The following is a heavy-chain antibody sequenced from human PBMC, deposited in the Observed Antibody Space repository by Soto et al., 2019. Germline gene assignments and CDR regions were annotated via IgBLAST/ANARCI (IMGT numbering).Heavy chain of an antibody. J-gene: IGHJ1*01. CDR3: ESVRYSSRPY. D-gene: IGHD6-19*01. CDR1: GFTFSSYW. Sequence: PGGSLRLSCAASGFTFSSYWMHWVRQAPGKGLMWVSRINSDGSSTSYADSVKGRFTISRDNAKNTLYLQMNSLRAEDTAVYYCESVRYSSRPYGAQGTLDTVSS. V-gene: IGHV3-74*01. CDR2: INSDGSST.